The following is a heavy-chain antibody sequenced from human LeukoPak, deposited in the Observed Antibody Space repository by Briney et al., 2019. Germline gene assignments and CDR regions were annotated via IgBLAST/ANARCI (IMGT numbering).Heavy chain of an antibody. J-gene: IGHJ4*02. D-gene: IGHD1-26*01. CDR3: ARWGTSGSEFDY. CDR1: GFTFSSYW. V-gene: IGHV3-7*01. CDR2: IKKDGSDK. Sequence: GGCLRLSCAASGFTFSSYWMTWLPQAPGKGLEWVANIKKDGSDKYYVDYVKGRFTISRDNAENSLFLQMNSLRAEDTAVYYCARWGTSGSEFDYWGQGTLVTVSS.